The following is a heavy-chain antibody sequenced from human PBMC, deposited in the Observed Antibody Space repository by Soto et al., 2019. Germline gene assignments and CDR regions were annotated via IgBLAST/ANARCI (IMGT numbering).Heavy chain of an antibody. Sequence: PSETLSLTSAVSGGSVSSGNYYWSWIRQPPGKGLEWIGYFYYTGSTNYNPSLKSRVTISVDASKNQFSLRLSSLTAADTAVYYCARSMHYSDGSNYSPFDYWGQGTLVTSPQ. CDR1: GGSVSSGNYY. V-gene: IGHV4-61*01. J-gene: IGHJ4*02. CDR3: ARSMHYSDGSNYSPFDY. CDR2: FYYTGST. D-gene: IGHD3-22*01.